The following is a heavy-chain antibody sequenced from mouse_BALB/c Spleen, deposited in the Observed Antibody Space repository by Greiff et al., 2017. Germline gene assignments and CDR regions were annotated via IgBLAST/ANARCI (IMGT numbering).Heavy chain of an antibody. D-gene: IGHD2-3*01. J-gene: IGHJ1*01. CDR2: IDPANGNT. CDR3: ARSPYDGYPSYWYFDV. Sequence: EVKLQESGAELVKPGASVKLSCTASGFNIKDTYMHWVKQRPEQGLEWIGRIDPANGNTKYDPKFQGKATITADTSSNTAYLQLSSLTSEDTAVYYCARSPYDGYPSYWYFDVWGAGTTVTVSS. CDR1: GFNIKDTY. V-gene: IGHV14-3*02.